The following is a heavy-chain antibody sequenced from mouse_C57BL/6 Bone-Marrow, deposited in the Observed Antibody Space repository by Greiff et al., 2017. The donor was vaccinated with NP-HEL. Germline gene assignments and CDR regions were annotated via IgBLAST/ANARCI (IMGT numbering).Heavy chain of an antibody. Sequence: VHVKQSGPELVKPGASVKISCKASGYSFTGYYMNWVKQSPEKSLEWIGEINPSTGGTTYNQKFKAKATLTVDKSSSTAYMQLKSLTSEDSAVYYCARGEGAYYFDYWGQGTTLTVSS. CDR2: INPSTGGT. CDR3: ARGEGAYYFDY. CDR1: GYSFTGYY. V-gene: IGHV1-42*01. J-gene: IGHJ2*01.